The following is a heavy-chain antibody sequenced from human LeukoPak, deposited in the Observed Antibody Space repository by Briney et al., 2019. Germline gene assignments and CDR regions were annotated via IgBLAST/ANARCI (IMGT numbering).Heavy chain of an antibody. CDR1: GGTFSSYA. CDR3: ARAGKLYYGSGSPRSYFDY. D-gene: IGHD3-10*01. CDR2: IIPIFGTA. J-gene: IGHJ4*02. Sequence: ASVKVSCKASGGTFSSYAISWVRQAPGQGLEWMGGIIPIFGTANYAQKFQGRVTITADKSTSTAYMELSSLRSEDTAVYYYARAGKLYYGSGSPRSYFDYWGQGTLVTVSS. V-gene: IGHV1-69*06.